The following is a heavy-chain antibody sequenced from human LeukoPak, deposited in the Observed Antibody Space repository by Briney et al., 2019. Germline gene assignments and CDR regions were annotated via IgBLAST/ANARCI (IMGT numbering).Heavy chain of an antibody. CDR1: GFTFSNYA. Sequence: GGSLRPSCAASGFTFSNYAMNWVRQAPGKGLEWVGRIKSKTDGGTTDYAAPVKGRFTISRDDSKNTLYLQMNSLKTEDTAVYYCTTAHLAYYYYGMDVWGQGTTVTVSS. J-gene: IGHJ6*02. V-gene: IGHV3-15*07. CDR2: IKSKTDGGTT. CDR3: TTAHLAYYYYGMDV.